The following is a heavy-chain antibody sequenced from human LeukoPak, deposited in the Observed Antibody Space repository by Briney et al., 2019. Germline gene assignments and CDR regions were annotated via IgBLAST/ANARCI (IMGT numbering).Heavy chain of an antibody. V-gene: IGHV3-11*05. CDR2: ISSTSGFT. Sequence: PGGSLRLSCAASGFTFSDHYMTWVRQAPGKGLEWLSYISSTSGFTKYADSVKGRLTISRDNAKNSLYLQMNSLRADDAAVYYCARGGSYFDYWGQGTLVTVSS. CDR1: GFTFSDHY. CDR3: ARGGSYFDY. J-gene: IGHJ4*02.